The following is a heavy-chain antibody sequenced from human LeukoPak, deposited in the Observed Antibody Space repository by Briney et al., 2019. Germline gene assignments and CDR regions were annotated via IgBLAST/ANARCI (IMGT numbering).Heavy chain of an antibody. V-gene: IGHV4-39*01. Sequence: SETLSLTCTVSGGSISSSSYYWGWIRQPPGKGLEWIGSIYYSGSTYYSPSLKSRVTISVDTSKNQFSLKLSSVTAADTAVYYCARPAALELPGGLYFDYWGQGTLVTVSS. J-gene: IGHJ4*02. CDR1: GGSISSSSYY. CDR2: IYYSGST. CDR3: ARPAALELPGGLYFDY. D-gene: IGHD1-7*01.